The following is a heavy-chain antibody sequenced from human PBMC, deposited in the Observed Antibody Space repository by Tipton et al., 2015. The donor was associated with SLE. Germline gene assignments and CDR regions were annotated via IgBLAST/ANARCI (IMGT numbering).Heavy chain of an antibody. J-gene: IGHJ4*02. V-gene: IGHV4-59*12. D-gene: IGHD3-22*01. CDR2: IHYSGGT. CDR3: ARGPDRGYHFDY. CDR1: GGSMSNFF. Sequence: LRLSCTVSGGSMSNFFWSWIRQPPGKGLEGIGSIHYSGGTNYNPSRKSRLTISIDTSKNQFFLMLTSVTAADTAVFYCARGPDRGYHFDYWGQGTLVTVSS.